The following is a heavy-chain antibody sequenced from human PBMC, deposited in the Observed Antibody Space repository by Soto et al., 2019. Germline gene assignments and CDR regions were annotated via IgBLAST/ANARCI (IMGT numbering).Heavy chain of an antibody. V-gene: IGHV3-33*01. D-gene: IGHD2-15*01. CDR2: IGYDGSNK. CDR3: ARDGPRDGSGGSCYFDY. CDR1: GFTFSSYG. J-gene: IGHJ4*02. Sequence: QVQLVESGGGVVQPGRSLRLSCAASGFTFSSYGMHWVRQAPGKGLEWVAVIGYDGSNKYYADSVTGRFTITSDNSKSTLDLPMSSLRAEDTAVYYCARDGPRDGSGGSCYFDYWGQGTMVTVAS.